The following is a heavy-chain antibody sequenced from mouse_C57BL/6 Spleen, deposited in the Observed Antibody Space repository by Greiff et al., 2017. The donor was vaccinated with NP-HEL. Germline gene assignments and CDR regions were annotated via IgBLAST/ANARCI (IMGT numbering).Heavy chain of an antibody. J-gene: IGHJ4*01. CDR2: ISSGSSTL. D-gene: IGHD1-1*01. CDR1: GFTFSDYG. Sequence: EVKLVESGGGLVKPGGSLKLSCAASGFTFSDYGMHWVRQAPEKGLEWVAYISSGSSTLYYADTVKGRFTISRDNAKNTLFLQMTSLRSEDTAMYYCARTATVVATSKDAMDYWGQGTSVTVSS. CDR3: ARTATVVATSKDAMDY. V-gene: IGHV5-17*01.